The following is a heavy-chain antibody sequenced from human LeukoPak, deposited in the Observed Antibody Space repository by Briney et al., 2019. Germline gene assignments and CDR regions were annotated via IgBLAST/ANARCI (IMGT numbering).Heavy chain of an antibody. CDR3: ARGGVVDTAMVYDFDY. V-gene: IGHV3-11*04. CDR2: ISSSGSTI. Sequence: GGSLRLSCAASGFTFSDYYMSWIRQAPGKGLEWVSYISSSGSTIYYADSVKGRFTISRDNAKNSLYLQMNSLRAEDTAVYYCARGGVVDTAMVYDFDYWGRGTLVTVSS. CDR1: GFTFSDYY. J-gene: IGHJ4*02. D-gene: IGHD5-18*01.